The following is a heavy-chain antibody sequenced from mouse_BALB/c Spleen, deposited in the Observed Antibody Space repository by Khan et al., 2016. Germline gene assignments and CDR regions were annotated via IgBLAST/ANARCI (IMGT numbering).Heavy chain of an antibody. V-gene: IGHV9-1*02. Sequence: QIQLVQSGPELKKPGETVKISCKASGYTFTNYGMNWVKRAPGKVLKWMGWINPYTEAPTYADDFKGRFAFSLATSASTAYLQINNLKNEDMATDFWARSDDYGNDYWGQGTTLTVSS. D-gene: IGHD1-2*01. CDR2: INPYTEAP. J-gene: IGHJ2*01. CDR1: GYTFTNYG. CDR3: ARSDDYGNDY.